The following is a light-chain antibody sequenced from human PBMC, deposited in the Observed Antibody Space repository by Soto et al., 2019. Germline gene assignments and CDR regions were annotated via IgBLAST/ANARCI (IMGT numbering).Light chain of an antibody. J-gene: IGLJ1*01. CDR2: DVT. V-gene: IGLV2-14*01. CDR1: SSDVGGFEY. Sequence: QSVLSQPASVSGSPGQSITISCTGTSSDVGGFEYVSWYQHQPGKAPKLIIYDVTKRPSGVSNRFSGSKSGNTASLTISGIQDEEEGDYYCGSINRSSTSVFGTGTKVTVL. CDR3: GSINRSSTSV.